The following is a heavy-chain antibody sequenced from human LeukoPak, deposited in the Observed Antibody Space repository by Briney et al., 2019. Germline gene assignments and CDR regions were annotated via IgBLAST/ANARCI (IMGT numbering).Heavy chain of an antibody. J-gene: IGHJ4*02. Sequence: SETLSLTCTVSGYSISSGYYWGWIRQPPGKGLEWIGRIYSSGSTNYNPSLKSRVTISGDTSKNQFSLKLSSVTAADTAVYYCALIDYGDTSFDYWGQGTLVTVSS. V-gene: IGHV4-38-2*02. CDR1: GYSISSGYY. D-gene: IGHD4-17*01. CDR3: ALIDYGDTSFDY. CDR2: IYSSGST.